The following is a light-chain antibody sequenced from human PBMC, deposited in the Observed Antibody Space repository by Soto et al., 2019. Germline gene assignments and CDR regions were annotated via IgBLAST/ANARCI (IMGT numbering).Light chain of an antibody. J-gene: IGKJ1*01. Sequence: EMVMTQSPDTLSVSPGERATLSCRASQSVGSNLAWYQQKPGQAPRLLIYAASTRATGIPARFSGSGSGTEFTLTISSLQSEDFVVYYCQQYDNWPPWTFGQGTKVDIK. CDR1: QSVGSN. CDR2: AAS. V-gene: IGKV3-15*01. CDR3: QQYDNWPPWT.